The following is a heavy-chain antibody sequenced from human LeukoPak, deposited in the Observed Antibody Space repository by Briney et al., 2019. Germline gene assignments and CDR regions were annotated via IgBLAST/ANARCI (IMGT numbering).Heavy chain of an antibody. D-gene: IGHD2-2*01. CDR2: IDPNTGDS. CDR1: EYTVTGYY. CDR3: ARIRYCGGISCYYIDY. Sequence: GASVKVSCKASEYTVTGYYIHWVRQAPGQGLEWMGWIDPNTGDSNYVQKFQGRVTMTRDTSISTAYMELSRLRSDDTAFYYCARIRYCGGISCYYIDYWGQGTLVTVSA. V-gene: IGHV1-2*02. J-gene: IGHJ4*02.